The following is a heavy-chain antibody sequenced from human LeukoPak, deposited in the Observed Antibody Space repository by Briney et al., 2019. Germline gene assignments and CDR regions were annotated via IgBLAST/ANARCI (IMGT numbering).Heavy chain of an antibody. CDR1: GGSISSSNW. J-gene: IGHJ6*02. CDR3: ARGTRRYSSGWYLV. CDR2: INHSGST. D-gene: IGHD6-19*01. Sequence: SGTLSLTCAVSGGSISSSNWWSWVRQPPGKGLEWIGEINHSGSTNYNPSLKSRVTISVDTSKNQFSLKLSSVTAADTAVYYCARGTRRYSSGWYLVWGQGTTVTVSS. V-gene: IGHV4-4*02.